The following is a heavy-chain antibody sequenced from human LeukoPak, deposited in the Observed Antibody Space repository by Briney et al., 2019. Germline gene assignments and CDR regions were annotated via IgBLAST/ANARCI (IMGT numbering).Heavy chain of an antibody. D-gene: IGHD3-22*01. CDR2: IIPIFGTA. CDR1: GGTFSSYG. Sequence: SVKVSCKASGGTFSSYGISWVRQAPGQGLEWMRGIIPIFGTANYAQKFQGRVTITADESTSTAYMELSSLRSEDTAVYYCASGVYYDSSGYSFEYWGQGTLVTVSS. CDR3: ASGVYYDSSGYSFEY. J-gene: IGHJ4*02. V-gene: IGHV1-69*13.